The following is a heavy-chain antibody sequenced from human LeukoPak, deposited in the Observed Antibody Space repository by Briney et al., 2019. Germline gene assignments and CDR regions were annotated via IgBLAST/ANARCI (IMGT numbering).Heavy chain of an antibody. D-gene: IGHD4-17*01. CDR1: GGSFSGYY. J-gene: IGHJ6*02. CDR3: ARTTWYGMDV. CDR2: IYHSGST. Sequence: SETLSLTCAVYGGSFSGYYWSWIRQPPGKGLEWIGYIYHSGSTYYNPSLKSRVTISVDRSKNQFSLKLSSVTAADTAVYYCARTTWYGMDVWGQGTTVTVSS. V-gene: IGHV4-30-2*01.